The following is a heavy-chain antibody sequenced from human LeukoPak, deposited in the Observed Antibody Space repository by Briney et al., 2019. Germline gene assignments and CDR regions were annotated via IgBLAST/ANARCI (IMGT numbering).Heavy chain of an antibody. V-gene: IGHV4-34*01. Sequence: SETLSLSCAVYGGSFSGYYWSWIRQPPGKGLEWIGEINHSGSTNYNPSLKSRVTISVDTSKDQFSLKLSSVTAADTAVYYCARVGGIAARRVFDYWGQGTLVTVSS. CDR2: INHSGST. CDR1: GGSFSGYY. D-gene: IGHD6-6*01. J-gene: IGHJ4*02. CDR3: ARVGGIAARRVFDY.